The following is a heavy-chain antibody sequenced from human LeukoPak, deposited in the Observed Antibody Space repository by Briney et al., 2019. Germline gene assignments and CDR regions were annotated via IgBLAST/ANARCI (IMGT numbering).Heavy chain of an antibody. V-gene: IGHV1-2*02. Sequence: GASVKVSCKASGYTFTGYYMHWVRQAPGQGLEWMGWINTNSGGTNYAQKFQGRVTMTRDTSISTAYMELSRLRSDGTAVYYCARDPQGELNHYDYWGQGTLVTVSS. CDR2: INTNSGGT. D-gene: IGHD3-10*01. CDR3: ARDPQGELNHYDY. CDR1: GYTFTGYY. J-gene: IGHJ4*02.